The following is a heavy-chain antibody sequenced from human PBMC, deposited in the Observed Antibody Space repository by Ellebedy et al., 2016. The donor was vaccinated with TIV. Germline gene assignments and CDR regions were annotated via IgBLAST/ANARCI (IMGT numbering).Heavy chain of an antibody. CDR1: GYSFVNYW. D-gene: IGHD3-10*01. J-gene: IGHJ4*02. V-gene: IGHV5-51*01. CDR3: ARFRDYYGSGGYYDIPHYFDY. Sequence: GESLKISCKGRGYSFVNYWIGWVRQTPGKGLEWMGIIFPGDSDTRYSPSFQGQVTISADRSISTAYLQWSSLKASDTAIYYCARFRDYYGSGGYYDIPHYFDYWGQGTLVSVSS. CDR2: IFPGDSDT.